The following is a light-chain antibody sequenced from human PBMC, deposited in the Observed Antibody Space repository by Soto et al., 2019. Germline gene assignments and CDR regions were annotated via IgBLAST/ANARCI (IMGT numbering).Light chain of an antibody. CDR1: SNDFGGYNY. J-gene: IGLJ1*01. V-gene: IGLV2-8*01. CDR2: EVS. Sequence: QSALTQPPSASGSPGQSVTISCTGTSNDFGGYNYVSWYQQHPGKAPKLIIFEVSERPSGVPDRFSGSKSGSTASLTVSGRQAEDEADYYCSSYVGSNYVFGTGTKLTVL. CDR3: SSYVGSNYV.